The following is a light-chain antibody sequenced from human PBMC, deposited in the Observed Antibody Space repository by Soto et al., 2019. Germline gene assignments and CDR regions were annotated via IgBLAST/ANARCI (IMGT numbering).Light chain of an antibody. V-gene: IGLV2-14*01. J-gene: IGLJ1*01. CDR2: EVS. Sequence: QSALTQPASVSGSPGQSITISCTGTSSDVGYYNFVSWYQQHPGKAPKLMLYEVSNRPSGVSNRFSGSKSGNTASLTISGLQAEDEADYYCSSYTSSSTLLYVFGTGTKVTVL. CDR3: SSYTSSSTLLYV. CDR1: SSDVGYYNF.